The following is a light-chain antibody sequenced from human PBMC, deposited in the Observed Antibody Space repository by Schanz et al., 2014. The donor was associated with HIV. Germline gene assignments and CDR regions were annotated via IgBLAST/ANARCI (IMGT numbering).Light chain of an antibody. Sequence: QSALTQPPSVSAAPGQRVSISCTGNTSNIGAGYDVHWYLQLPGSAPKLLIYGNNNRPSGVPDRFSGSKSGTSASLAITGLQAEDEADYYCQSFDDSLSGVVFGGGTKVTVL. CDR2: GNN. CDR1: TSNIGAGYD. V-gene: IGLV1-40*01. CDR3: QSFDDSLSGVV. J-gene: IGLJ2*01.